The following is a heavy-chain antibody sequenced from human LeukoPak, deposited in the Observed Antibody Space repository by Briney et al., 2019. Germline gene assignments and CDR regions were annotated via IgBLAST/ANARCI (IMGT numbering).Heavy chain of an antibody. CDR3: ARGLRFGELLKPSQYYFDY. Sequence: SETLSLTCTVSGGSISSGGYYWSWIRQHPGKGLEWIGYIYYSGSTYYNPSLKSRVTISVDTSKNQFSLKLSSVTAADTAVYYCARGLRFGELLKPSQYYFDYWGQGTLVTVSS. D-gene: IGHD3-10*01. J-gene: IGHJ4*02. V-gene: IGHV4-31*03. CDR1: GGSISSGGYY. CDR2: IYYSGST.